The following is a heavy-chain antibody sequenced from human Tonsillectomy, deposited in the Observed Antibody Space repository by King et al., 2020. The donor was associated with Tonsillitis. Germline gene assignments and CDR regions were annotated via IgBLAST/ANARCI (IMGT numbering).Heavy chain of an antibody. J-gene: IGHJ2*01. CDR3: AGLGTASWYFDL. Sequence: QLVQSGAEVKKPGSSVKVSCKASGGMFNSYGVSWVRQAPGQGLEWMGVIIPMTGTSNHAQKFQGRVTITADESTATAYMELSSLRSEDTAVYYCAGLGTASWYFDLWGRGTLVTVSS. CDR1: GGMFNSYG. V-gene: IGHV1-69*01. D-gene: IGHD7-27*01. CDR2: IIPMTGTS.